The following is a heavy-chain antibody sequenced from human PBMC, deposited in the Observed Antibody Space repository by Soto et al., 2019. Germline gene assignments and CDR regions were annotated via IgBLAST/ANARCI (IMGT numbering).Heavy chain of an antibody. CDR1: VTVSSNY. CDR2: IYSAGST. J-gene: IGHJ4*02. CDR3: ARDTVAVAGTDY. D-gene: IGHD6-19*01. V-gene: IGHV3-66*01. Sequence: EVQLVESGGGLVQPGGSLRLSCAASVTVSSNYMTWVRQAPGKGLEWVSVIYSAGSTYYADSVKDRFTISRDNSRNTLYLQMNGLRVEDTAVYYCARDTVAVAGTDYWGQGTLVTVSS.